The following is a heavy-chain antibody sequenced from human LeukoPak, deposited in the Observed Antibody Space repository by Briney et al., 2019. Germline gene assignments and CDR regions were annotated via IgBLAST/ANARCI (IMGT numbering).Heavy chain of an antibody. CDR3: ARASDSDFWSGYFDY. J-gene: IGHJ4*02. CDR1: GGTFSSYA. Sequence: ASVKVSCKASGGTFSSYAISWVRQAPGPGLEWMGRIIPIFGTANYAQKSQGRVTITADESTITAYMELSRLRSEDTAVYYCARASDSDFWSGYFDYWGQGTLVTVSS. CDR2: IIPIFGTA. D-gene: IGHD3-3*01. V-gene: IGHV1-69*13.